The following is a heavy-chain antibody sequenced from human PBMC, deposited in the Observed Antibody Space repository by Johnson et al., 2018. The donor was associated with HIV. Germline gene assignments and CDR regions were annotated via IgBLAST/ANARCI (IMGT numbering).Heavy chain of an antibody. Sequence: QVQLVESGGGVVQPGGSLRLSCAASGFTFSSYGMHWVRQAPGKGLEWVAVISYDGSNKYHADSVKGRFTISRDNSKNTLYLQMNSLRPEDTAAYYCATIAAHGAAFDIWGQGTVVTVSS. D-gene: IGHD6-25*01. CDR2: ISYDGSNK. V-gene: IGHV3-30*03. J-gene: IGHJ3*02. CDR3: ATIAAHGAAFDI. CDR1: GFTFSSYG.